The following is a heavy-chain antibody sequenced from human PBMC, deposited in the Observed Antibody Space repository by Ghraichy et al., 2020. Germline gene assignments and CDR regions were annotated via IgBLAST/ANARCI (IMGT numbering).Heavy chain of an antibody. CDR2: ISGRSNTI. J-gene: IGHJ4*02. CDR1: GFPFSFSAYS. D-gene: IGHD3-16*01. CDR3: ARDRPGGPQIYFDP. Sequence: GGSLRLSCTASGFPFSFSAYSMDWVRQAPGKGLEWIAYISGRSNTIYYADSVKVRFTISRDNGKDSLYLPMNSLRDEDTAIYYCARDRPGGPQIYFDPWGQGTLVTVSS. V-gene: IGHV3-48*02.